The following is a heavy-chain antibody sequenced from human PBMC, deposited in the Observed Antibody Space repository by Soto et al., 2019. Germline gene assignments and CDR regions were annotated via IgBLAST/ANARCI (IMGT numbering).Heavy chain of an antibody. D-gene: IGHD6-13*01. CDR2: INPSGGST. Sequence: ASVKVSCKESGYTFTSCYMHWVRQAPGQGLEWMGIINPSGGSTSYAQKFQGRVTMTRDTSTSTVYMELSSLRSEDTAVYYCARDIAAAANYYYYGMDVWGQGTTVTVSS. V-gene: IGHV1-46*01. J-gene: IGHJ6*02. CDR1: GYTFTSCY. CDR3: ARDIAAAANYYYYGMDV.